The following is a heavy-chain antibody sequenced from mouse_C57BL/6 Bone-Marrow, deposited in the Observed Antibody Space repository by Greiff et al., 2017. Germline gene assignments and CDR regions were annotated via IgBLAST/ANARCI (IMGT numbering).Heavy chain of an antibody. D-gene: IGHD1-1*01. CDR3: ARNAYYGSSYWYFDV. CDR1: GYTFPSYG. V-gene: IGHV1-81*01. CDR2: IYPRSGNT. Sequence: QVQLKESGAELARPGASVKLSCKASGYTFPSYGISWVKQRTGQGLEWIGEIYPRSGNTYYNEKFKGKATLTADKSSSTAYMELRSLTSDDSAVYFCARNAYYGSSYWYFDVWGTGTTVTVSS. J-gene: IGHJ1*03.